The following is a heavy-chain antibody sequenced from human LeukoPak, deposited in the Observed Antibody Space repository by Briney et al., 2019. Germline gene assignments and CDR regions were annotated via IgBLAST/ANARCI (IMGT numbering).Heavy chain of an antibody. Sequence: SETLSLTCTVSGGSISSSSYYWGWIRQPPGKGLEWIGGIYYSGSTYYNPSLKSRVTISVDTSKNQFSLKLSSVTAADTAVYYCARDDRGHRYDSRRFDYWGQGTLVTVSS. J-gene: IGHJ4*02. D-gene: IGHD3-22*01. CDR2: IYYSGST. V-gene: IGHV4-39*07. CDR1: GGSISSSSYY. CDR3: ARDDRGHRYDSRRFDY.